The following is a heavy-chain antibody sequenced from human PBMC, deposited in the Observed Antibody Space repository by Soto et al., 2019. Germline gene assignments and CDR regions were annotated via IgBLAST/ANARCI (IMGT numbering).Heavy chain of an antibody. CDR3: ATRAGAPAD. V-gene: IGHV3-7*01. Sequence: EVQLVESGGGLVQPGGSLRLSCAASGFSFNTYWMSWIRQAPGKGLEWVAHINEDGNKQNYVDSVRGRFTISRDNAKTSVHRQMNSLRVEDTAVYYCATRAGAPADWGQGTLVTVSS. J-gene: IGHJ4*02. CDR2: INEDGNKQ. CDR1: GFSFNTYW. D-gene: IGHD6-25*01.